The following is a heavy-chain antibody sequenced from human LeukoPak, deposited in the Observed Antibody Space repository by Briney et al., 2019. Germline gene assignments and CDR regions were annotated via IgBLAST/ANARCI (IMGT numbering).Heavy chain of an antibody. CDR3: ARSDGFSGYSSLGDS. CDR2: INPSGTGT. V-gene: IGHV1-2*03. J-gene: IGHJ5*01. D-gene: IGHD3-22*01. CDR1: GYTITNNY. Sequence: LVASVKVSCKASGYTITNNYMHWVRQAPGQGLEWMGVINPSGTGTSYAQKFQGRVTMTRDTSISTAYMELSRLRSDDTAVYYCARSDGFSGYSSLGDSWGQGTLVTVSS.